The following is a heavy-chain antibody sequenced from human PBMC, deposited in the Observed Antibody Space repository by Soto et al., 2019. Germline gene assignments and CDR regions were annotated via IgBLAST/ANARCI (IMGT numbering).Heavy chain of an antibody. V-gene: IGHV4-30-4*01. CDR2: IYYSGST. CDR3: ARDKITGLFDD. Sequence: TSETLSLTCTVSGGSISSGDYYWSWIRQPPGKGLEWIGYIYYSGSTYYNPSLKSRVTISVDTSKNQFSLKLSSVTAADTAVYYCARDKITGLFDDWGQGTLVTVSS. D-gene: IGHD2-8*02. J-gene: IGHJ4*02. CDR1: GGSISSGDYY.